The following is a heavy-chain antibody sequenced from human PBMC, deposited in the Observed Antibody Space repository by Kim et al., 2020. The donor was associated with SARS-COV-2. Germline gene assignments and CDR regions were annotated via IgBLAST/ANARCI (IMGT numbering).Heavy chain of an antibody. Sequence: GGSLRLSCVASGFTLNTYWINWVRQAPGKGLVWVSRINTGGSSTHYADSVKGRFTMSRDNAENTVILQMHSLRAEDTAVYYCARGMFGSGFDVWGQGTTVTISS. CDR1: GFTLNTYW. CDR3: ARGMFGSGFDV. V-gene: IGHV3-74*01. D-gene: IGHD3-10*02. CDR2: INTGGSST. J-gene: IGHJ6*02.